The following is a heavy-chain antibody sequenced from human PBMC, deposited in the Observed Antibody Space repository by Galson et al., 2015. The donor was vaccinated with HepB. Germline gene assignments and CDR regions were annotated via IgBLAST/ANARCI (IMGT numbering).Heavy chain of an antibody. V-gene: IGHV3-15*01. Sequence: SLRLSCAASGFTFSNAWMSWVRQAPGKGLEWIGRIKSKSDSGTSDYAAPVKGRFTISRDDSEDTLFLQMNSLKTEDTGVYYCTTDVDTGVVSVYWGQGTQVTVSS. D-gene: IGHD5-18*01. CDR2: IKSKSDSGTS. CDR3: TTDVDTGVVSVY. CDR1: GFTFSNAW. J-gene: IGHJ4*02.